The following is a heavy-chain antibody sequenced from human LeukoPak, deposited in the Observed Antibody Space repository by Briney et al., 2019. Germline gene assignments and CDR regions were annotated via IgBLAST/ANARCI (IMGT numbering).Heavy chain of an antibody. CDR2: IRQDGSEK. CDR1: GFTIGSYW. V-gene: IGHV3-7*01. D-gene: IGHD2/OR15-2a*01. CDR3: ARAGYYGDDAFDL. Sequence: GGSLRLSCAGSGFTIGSYWMSWVRQAPGKGLEWVANIRQDGSEKDYVDSVKGRLTISRDNAKNSLYLQMNSLRAEDTGIYYCARAGYYGDDAFDLWGQGTMVTVSS. J-gene: IGHJ3*01.